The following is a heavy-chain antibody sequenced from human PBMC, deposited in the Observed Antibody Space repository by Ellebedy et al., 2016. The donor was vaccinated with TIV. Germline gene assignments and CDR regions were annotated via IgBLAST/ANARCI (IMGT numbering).Heavy chain of an antibody. Sequence: GESLKISCAASGFTFDPYGMHWVRQAPGKGLEWVAVIWYDGSNKYYADSVKGRFTSSRDNSEKTLNLQMNSLRVEDTAVYYCARGAQTLIPDYWGQGTLVIVSS. CDR2: IWYDGSNK. CDR1: GFTFDPYG. J-gene: IGHJ4*02. V-gene: IGHV3-33*01. CDR3: ARGAQTLIPDY.